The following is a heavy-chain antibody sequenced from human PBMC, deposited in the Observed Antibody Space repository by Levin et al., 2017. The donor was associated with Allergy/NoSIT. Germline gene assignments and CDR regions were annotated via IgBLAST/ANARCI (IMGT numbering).Heavy chain of an antibody. J-gene: IGHJ5*02. Sequence: SETLSLTCAVYGGSFSGYYWSWVRQPPGKGLEWIGEINHSGGTNYNPSLKSRVTLSVDTSKNQFSLKLSSVTAADTAVYYWASVGVRGVPESNWFDPWGQGTLVTVSS. CDR2: INHSGGT. CDR1: GGSFSGYY. D-gene: IGHD3-10*01. CDR3: ASVGVRGVPESNWFDP. V-gene: IGHV4-34*01.